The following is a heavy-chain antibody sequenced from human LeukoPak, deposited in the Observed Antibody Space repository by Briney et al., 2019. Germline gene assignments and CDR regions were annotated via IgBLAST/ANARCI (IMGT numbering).Heavy chain of an antibody. V-gene: IGHV5-51*01. CDR1: GNSFANYW. CDR2: IYPGDSDA. Sequence: GESLKISCKDSGNSFANYWIGWVRQMPGKGLEWMGVIYPGDSDARYRPSFQGQVTISADKSINTAYLQWSSLKASDTAMYYCAKTGDSDAFHIWGQGTMVTVSS. J-gene: IGHJ3*02. D-gene: IGHD7-27*01. CDR3: AKTGDSDAFHI.